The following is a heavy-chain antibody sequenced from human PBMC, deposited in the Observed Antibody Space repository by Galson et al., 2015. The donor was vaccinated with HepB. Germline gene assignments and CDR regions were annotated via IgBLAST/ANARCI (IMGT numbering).Heavy chain of an antibody. J-gene: IGHJ4*02. D-gene: IGHD3-10*01. Sequence: SVKVSCKVSGYTLTELSMHWVRQAPGKGLEWMGGFDPEDGETIYAQKFQGRVTMTEDTSTDTAYMELSSLRSEDTAVYYCATVGGEVSALDYWGQGTLVTVSS. CDR1: GYTLTELS. V-gene: IGHV1-24*01. CDR2: FDPEDGET. CDR3: ATVGGEVSALDY.